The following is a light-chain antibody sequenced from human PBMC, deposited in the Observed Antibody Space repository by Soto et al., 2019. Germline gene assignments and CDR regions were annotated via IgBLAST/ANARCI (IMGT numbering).Light chain of an antibody. CDR2: AAF. CDR1: QGISSY. V-gene: IGKV1-9*01. CDR3: QQLNSYLFT. Sequence: DIQLTQSPSFLSASVGDRVTITCRASQGISSYLAWYQQKPGKAPKLLIYAAFTLQDGVPSRFSGSGSGTEFTLTLSSLQPEDFATYYCQQLNSYLFTFGPGTKVDI. J-gene: IGKJ3*01.